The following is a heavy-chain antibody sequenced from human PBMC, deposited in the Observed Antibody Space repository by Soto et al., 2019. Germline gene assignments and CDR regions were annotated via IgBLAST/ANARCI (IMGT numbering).Heavy chain of an antibody. CDR1: GYSFTSYD. CDR2: MNPNGGDT. Sequence: QLVQSGAELKKPGASVKVSCKASGYSFTSYDINWVRQAPGQGLEWVGWMNPNGGDTGFAQKFQGRVTLTRNTSRSTAYVELSSLRSEDTAVYYCARALNTGMGPRFYYFGLDVWGQGTKVTVSS. V-gene: IGHV1-8*01. J-gene: IGHJ6*02. CDR3: ARALNTGMGPRFYYFGLDV. D-gene: IGHD4-4*01.